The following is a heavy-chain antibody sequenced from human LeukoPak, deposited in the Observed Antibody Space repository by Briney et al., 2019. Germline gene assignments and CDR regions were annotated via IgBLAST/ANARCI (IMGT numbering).Heavy chain of an antibody. CDR3: ARAADYDSRGDDAFDI. V-gene: IGHV1-2*02. Sequence: ASVKVSFKASGYTFTGYYIHWVRQAPGQGLEWMAWINPNTGGANYAQNFQGRVTLTSDTSNTTAYMELSRLRSDDTAVYYCARAADYDSRGDDAFDIWGQGTMVTVSS. CDR1: GYTFTGYY. D-gene: IGHD3-22*01. J-gene: IGHJ3*02. CDR2: INPNTGGA.